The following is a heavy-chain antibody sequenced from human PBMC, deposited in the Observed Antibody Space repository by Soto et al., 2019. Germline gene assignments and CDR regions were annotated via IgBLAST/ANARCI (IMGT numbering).Heavy chain of an antibody. CDR2: ISSTSGTI. Sequence: EVQLVESGGGLVQPGGSLRLSCAASGFTFSSYSMNWVRQAPGKGLEWVSHISSTSGTIYYADSVKGRFTTSRDNAKNSLYLQMNSLRDEDTGVYYCAKTSLRVYYYGMDLWGQGTTVTVSS. CDR1: GFTFSSYS. V-gene: IGHV3-48*02. CDR3: AKTSLRVYYYGMDL. J-gene: IGHJ6*02.